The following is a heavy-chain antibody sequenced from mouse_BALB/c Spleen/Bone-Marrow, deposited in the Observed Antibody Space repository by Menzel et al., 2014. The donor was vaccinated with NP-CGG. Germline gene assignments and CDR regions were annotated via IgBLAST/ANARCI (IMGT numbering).Heavy chain of an antibody. J-gene: IGHJ3*01. D-gene: IGHD2-3*01. CDR1: GFNIKDTH. CDR2: FDPTNGNP. CDR3: ASYDGSRFAY. Sequence: EVQVVESGAELVKPGTSVKLSYTASGFNIKDTHLHWVQQRPEQGLEWIGRFDPTNGNPKYDPKFQGKATITVDTSSNTAYLQLSSLTSEDTAVYYCASYDGSRFAYWGQGTLVTVSA. V-gene: IGHV14-3*02.